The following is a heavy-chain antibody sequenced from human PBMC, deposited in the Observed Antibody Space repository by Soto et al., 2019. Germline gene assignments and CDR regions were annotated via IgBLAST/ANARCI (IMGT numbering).Heavy chain of an antibody. J-gene: IGHJ6*02. V-gene: IGHV3-33*01. D-gene: IGHD3-22*01. CDR2: IWYDGSNK. CDR3: ARDYYDSSASGGGMDV. Sequence: PGGSLRLSCAASGFTFSSYGMHWVRQAPGKGLEWVAVIWYDGSNKYYADSVKGRFTISRDNSKNTLYLQMNSLRAEDTAVYYCARDYYDSSASGGGMDVWGQGTTVTSP. CDR1: GFTFSSYG.